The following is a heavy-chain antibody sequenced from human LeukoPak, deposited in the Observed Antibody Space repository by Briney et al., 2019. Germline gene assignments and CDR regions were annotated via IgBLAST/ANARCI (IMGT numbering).Heavy chain of an antibody. V-gene: IGHV4-59*08. Sequence: SETLSLTCTVSGGSISSYYWSWIRQPPGKGLEWIGYIYYSGSTNYNPSLKSRVTISVDTSKNQFSLKLSSVTAADTAVYYCARLFDSSGYSKRFDYWGQGTMVTVSS. CDR1: GGSISSYY. J-gene: IGHJ3*01. CDR3: ARLFDSSGYSKRFDY. D-gene: IGHD3-22*01. CDR2: IYYSGST.